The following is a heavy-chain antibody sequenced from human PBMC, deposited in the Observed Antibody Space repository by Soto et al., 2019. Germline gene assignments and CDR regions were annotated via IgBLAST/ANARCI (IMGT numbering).Heavy chain of an antibody. CDR1: DGSISSYY. Sequence: PSETLSLTCTVSDGSISSYYWSWIRQPPGKGLEWIGYIYYSGSTNYNPYIKSRVTISVDTSKNHFSLKLSSVTAADTSVYYCARGSSGLRQGRDGSLIYYWGQGTLVPVSS. V-gene: IGHV4-59*08. CDR2: IYYSGST. J-gene: IGHJ4*02. CDR3: ARGSSGLRQGRDGSLIYY. D-gene: IGHD2-15*01.